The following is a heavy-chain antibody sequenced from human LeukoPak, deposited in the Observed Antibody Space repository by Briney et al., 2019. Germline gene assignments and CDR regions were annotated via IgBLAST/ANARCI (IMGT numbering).Heavy chain of an antibody. V-gene: IGHV4-59*08. D-gene: IGHD3-22*01. Sequence: SETLSLTCSVSGGSIRNYCWTWIRQPPGKGLELIGHVSNSGSTKYNPSLKSRVTISIDTSKKHFSLKLSSVTAADTAVYYCASRAYYDSSGLDYWGQGILVTVSS. CDR3: ASRAYYDSSGLDY. CDR1: GGSIRNYC. CDR2: VSNSGST. J-gene: IGHJ4*02.